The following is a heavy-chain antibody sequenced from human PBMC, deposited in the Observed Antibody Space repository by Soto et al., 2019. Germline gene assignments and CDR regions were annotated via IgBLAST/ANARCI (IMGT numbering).Heavy chain of an antibody. V-gene: IGHV3-30-3*01. Sequence: QVQLVESGGGVVQPGRSLRLSCAASGFTFSSYAMHWVRQAPGKGLEWVAVISYDGSNKYYADSVKGRFTISRDNSKNTLYLQMNSLRAEDTAVYYCARDPPCSGGSCSQEWYFDLWGRGTLVTVSS. CDR1: GFTFSSYA. J-gene: IGHJ2*01. D-gene: IGHD2-15*01. CDR3: ARDPPCSGGSCSQEWYFDL. CDR2: ISYDGSNK.